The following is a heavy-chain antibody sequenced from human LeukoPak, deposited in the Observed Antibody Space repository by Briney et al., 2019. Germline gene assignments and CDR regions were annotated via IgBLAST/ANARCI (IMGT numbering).Heavy chain of an antibody. CDR2: ISYNGNGK. Sequence: GGSLRLSCAASGFTFSDYAMHWVRQAPGKELKYVSAISYNGNGKHYADSVKGRFTISRDNSQSTLNLQMDNLRAEDTAVYYCAKDPGGSYSSFDYWGQGTLVTVSS. CDR1: GFTFSDYA. V-gene: IGHV3-64*02. CDR3: AKDPGGSYSSFDY. D-gene: IGHD1-26*01. J-gene: IGHJ4*02.